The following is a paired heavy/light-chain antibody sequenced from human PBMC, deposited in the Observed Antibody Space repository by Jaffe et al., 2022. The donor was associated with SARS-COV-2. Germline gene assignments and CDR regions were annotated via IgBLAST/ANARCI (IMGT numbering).Light chain of an antibody. CDR1: QSVLYSSNNKNH. J-gene: IGKJ2*02. CDR2: WAS. V-gene: IGKV4-1*01. CDR3: QQYYSSPWT. Sequence: DIVMTQSPDSLAVSLGERATINCKSSQSVLYSSNNKNHLAWYQQKPGQPPKLLIYWASTRESGVPDRFSGSGSGTDFTLTISSLQAEDVALYYCQQYYSSPWTFGQGTKLEIK.
Heavy chain of an antibody. CDR3: AKDRERHYYDSETPGYFQH. CDR1: GFTFSSYG. CDR2: ISYDGSNE. D-gene: IGHD3-10*01. J-gene: IGHJ1*01. Sequence: QVQLVESGGGVVQPGRSLRLSCAASGFTFSSYGMHWVRQAPGKGLEWVAVISYDGSNEYYADSVKGRFTISRDNSKNTLYLQMSSLRGDDTAVYYCAKDRERHYYDSETPGYFQHWGQGTLVTV. V-gene: IGHV3-30*18.